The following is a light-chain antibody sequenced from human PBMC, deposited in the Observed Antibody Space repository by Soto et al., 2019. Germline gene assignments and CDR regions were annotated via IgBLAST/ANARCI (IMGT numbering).Light chain of an antibody. CDR1: SSNIGAGYD. Sequence: QSVLTQPPSVSGAPGQRVTISCTGSSSNIGAGYDVHWYQQLPGTAPKLLIYGNSNRPSGVPDRFSGSKSGTSASLAITGLRAEDEADYYRQSYDSSLSGYVVFGGGPRLTVL. CDR2: GNS. V-gene: IGLV1-40*01. CDR3: QSYDSSLSGYVV. J-gene: IGLJ2*01.